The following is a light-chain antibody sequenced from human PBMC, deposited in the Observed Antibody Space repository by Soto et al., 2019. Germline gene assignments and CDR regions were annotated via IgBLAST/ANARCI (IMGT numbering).Light chain of an antibody. J-gene: IGKJ1*01. CDR1: QSIRNY. CDR3: QQYNNWPPTWT. V-gene: IGKV3-15*01. Sequence: EIVLTQSPGTLSLSPGERATLSCRASQSIRNYLAWYQQKPGQAPRLLIYGASTRATGIPARFSGSGSGTEFTLTISSLQSEDFAVYYCQQYNNWPPTWTFGQGTKVDIK. CDR2: GAS.